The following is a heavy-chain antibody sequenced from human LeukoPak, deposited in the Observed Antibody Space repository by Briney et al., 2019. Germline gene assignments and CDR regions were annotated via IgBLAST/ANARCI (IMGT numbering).Heavy chain of an antibody. J-gene: IGHJ4*02. CDR3: ARDPSNSGGWRVFFDY. V-gene: IGHV1-18*04. CDR2: ISAYNGDT. CDR1: GYTFTGYY. Sequence: ASVKVSCKASGYTFTGYYMHWVRQAPGQGLEWMGWISAYNGDTNYEQKFQGRVTMTTDTSTSTAYLEVRSLRSDDTAVYYCARDPSNSGGWRVFFDYWGQGTLVTVSS. D-gene: IGHD6-19*01.